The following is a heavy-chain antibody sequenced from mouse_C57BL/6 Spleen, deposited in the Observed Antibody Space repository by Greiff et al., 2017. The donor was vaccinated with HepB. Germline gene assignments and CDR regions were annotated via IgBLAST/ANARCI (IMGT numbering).Heavy chain of an antibody. V-gene: IGHV7-3*01. J-gene: IGHJ1*03. CDR3: ARYIAGRGGYFDV. CDR1: GFTFTDYY. Sequence: DVHLVESGGGLVQPGGSLSLSCAASGFTFTDYYMSWVRQPPGKALEWLGFIRNKANGYTTEYSASVKGRFTISRDNSQSILYLQMNALRAEDSATYYCARYIAGRGGYFDVWGTGTTVTVSS. CDR2: IRNKANGYTT. D-gene: IGHD4-1*01.